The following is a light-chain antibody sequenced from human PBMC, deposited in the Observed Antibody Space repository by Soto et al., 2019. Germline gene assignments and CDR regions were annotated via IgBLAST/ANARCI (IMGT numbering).Light chain of an antibody. J-gene: IGKJ4*01. Sequence: DILMTQSPSSLSASIGDRVTISCRTSQTVSTYLNWYQHKPGRGPTLLIYAASSLQSGVPSRFSGSGSGTEFTLTITRLHPDDFATYHCQQYNTLSLTFGGGTKVDIK. CDR3: QQYNTLSLT. CDR2: AAS. V-gene: IGKV1-39*01. CDR1: QTVSTY.